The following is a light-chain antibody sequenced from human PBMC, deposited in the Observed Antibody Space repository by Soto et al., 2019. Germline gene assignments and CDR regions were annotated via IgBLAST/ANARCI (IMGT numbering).Light chain of an antibody. J-gene: IGKJ2*01. V-gene: IGKV1-39*01. Sequence: DIQMTQSPSSLSASVGDRVTITCRASQSISSYLNWYQQKPGKAPKLLIYAASSLQSGVPSRFSGSGSGTDFTLTISSLQPEDFETYYCQQSYSTLFFGQGTKLEIK. CDR2: AAS. CDR1: QSISSY. CDR3: QQSYSTLF.